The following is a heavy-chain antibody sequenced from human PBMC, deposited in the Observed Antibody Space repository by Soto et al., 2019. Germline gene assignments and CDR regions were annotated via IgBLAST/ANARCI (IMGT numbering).Heavy chain of an antibody. CDR1: GFTFSSYA. J-gene: IGHJ4*02. CDR3: AKRTTSSSTFDY. D-gene: IGHD4-4*01. V-gene: IGHV3-23*01. CDR2: IIVSGDRT. Sequence: GSLRLSCAASGFTFSSYAMSWVRQAPGKGLEWVSSIIVSGDRTYYADSVKGRFTISRDNSKNTLYLQMNSLRSDDTAVYYCAKRTTSSSTFDYWGQGTLVTVSS.